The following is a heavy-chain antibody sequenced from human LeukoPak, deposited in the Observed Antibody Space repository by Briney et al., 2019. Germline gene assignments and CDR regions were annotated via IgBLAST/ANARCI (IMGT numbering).Heavy chain of an antibody. V-gene: IGHV3-30*02. D-gene: IGHD2-8*02. J-gene: IGHJ4*02. CDR3: ARLFGGVTTFDS. Sequence: PGGSLRLSCAASGFTFSSYGMYWVRQAPGKGLEWVAFIRYDGSNKYYADSVKGRFTVSRDNSKNTLYLQMKSLRAEDTAIYYCARLFGGVTTFDSWGQGALVTVSS. CDR1: GFTFSSYG. CDR2: IRYDGSNK.